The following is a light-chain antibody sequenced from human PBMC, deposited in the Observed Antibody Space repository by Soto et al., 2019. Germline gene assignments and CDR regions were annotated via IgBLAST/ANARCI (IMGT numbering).Light chain of an antibody. J-gene: IGLJ2*01. V-gene: IGLV1-40*01. CDR3: QSYDSSLSGRVV. CDR1: SSNIGAGYD. CDR2: GNS. Sequence: QSVLTQPPSVSGAPGQRVTISCTGSSSNIGAGYDVHWYQQLPGTAPKLLIYGNSNRPSGVPDRFSGSKSGTSASLAITGLQAEDEADYYCQSYDSSLSGRVVFGGGTKVTFL.